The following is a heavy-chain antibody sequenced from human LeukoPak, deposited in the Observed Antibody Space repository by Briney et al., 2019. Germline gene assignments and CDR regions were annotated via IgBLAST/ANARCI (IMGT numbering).Heavy chain of an antibody. J-gene: IGHJ6*02. V-gene: IGHV1-2*02. Sequence: ASVKVSCKASGYTFTGYYMHWVRQAPGQGLEWMGWINPNSGGTNYAQKFQGRVTMTRDTSISTAYMELSSLRSEDTAVYYCATDFRGDYYYYYGMDVWGQGTLVTVSS. CDR1: GYTFTGYY. D-gene: IGHD3-10*01. CDR3: ATDFRGDYYYYYGMDV. CDR2: INPNSGGT.